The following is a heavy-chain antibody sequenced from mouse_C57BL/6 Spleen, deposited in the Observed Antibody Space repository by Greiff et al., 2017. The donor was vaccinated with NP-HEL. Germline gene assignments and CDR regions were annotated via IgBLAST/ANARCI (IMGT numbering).Heavy chain of an antibody. CDR1: GYTFTSYW. V-gene: IGHV1-50*01. Sequence: QVQLKQPGAELVKPGASVKLSCKASGYTFTSYWMQWVKQRPGQGLEWIGEIDPSDSYTNYNQKFKGKATLTVDTSSSTAYMQLSSLTSEDSAVYYCARGYYYGSSYSWYFDVWGTGTTVTVSS. CDR2: IDPSDSYT. D-gene: IGHD1-1*01. J-gene: IGHJ1*03. CDR3: ARGYYYGSSYSWYFDV.